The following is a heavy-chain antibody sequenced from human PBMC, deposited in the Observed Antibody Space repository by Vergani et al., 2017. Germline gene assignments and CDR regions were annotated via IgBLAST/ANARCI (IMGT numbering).Heavy chain of an antibody. CDR3: ARDCSSTSCYKAFDI. V-gene: IGHV3-48*01. CDR1: GFTFSSYS. CDR2: ISSGSSTI. Sequence: EVQLVESGGGLVQPGGSLRLSCAASGFTFSSYSMNWVRQAPGKGLEWVSYISSGSSTIYYADSVKGRFTISRDNAKNSLYLQMNSLRAEDTAVYYCARDCSSTSCYKAFDIWGQGTMVTVSS. D-gene: IGHD2-2*02. J-gene: IGHJ3*02.